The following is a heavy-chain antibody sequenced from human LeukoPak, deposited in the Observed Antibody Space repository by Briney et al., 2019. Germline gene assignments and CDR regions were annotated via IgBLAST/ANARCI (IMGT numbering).Heavy chain of an antibody. V-gene: IGHV1-8*01. CDR1: GYTFTRYD. J-gene: IGHJ3*02. Sequence: ASVKVSCKASGYTFTRYDINWVRQATGQGLEWMGWMNPNSGNTGYAQKFQGRVTMTRNTSISTAYMELSSLRSEDTAVYYCARWELMLTDAFDIWGQGTMVTVSS. CDR3: ARWELMLTDAFDI. D-gene: IGHD1-26*01. CDR2: MNPNSGNT.